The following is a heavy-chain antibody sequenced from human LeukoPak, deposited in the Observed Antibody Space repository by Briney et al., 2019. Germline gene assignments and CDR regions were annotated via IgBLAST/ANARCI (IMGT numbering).Heavy chain of an antibody. CDR1: GFTFSSYA. V-gene: IGHV3-30-3*01. D-gene: IGHD1-26*01. CDR2: ISYNGSNK. CDR3: ARDSLSWV. Sequence: GGSLRLSCAASGFTFSSYAMYWVRQARAKGLEWVAVISYNGSNKYYADSVKGRFTISRDNSKNTLYLQMNSLRAEDTAVYYCARDSLSWVWGQGTLVTVSS. J-gene: IGHJ4*02.